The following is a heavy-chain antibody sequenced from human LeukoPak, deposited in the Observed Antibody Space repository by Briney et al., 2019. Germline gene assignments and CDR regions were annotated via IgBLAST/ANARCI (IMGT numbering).Heavy chain of an antibody. Sequence: GGSLRLSCAASGFTFGDYGMSWVRQAPGKGLEWVSSISSSSSYIYYADSVKGRFTISRDNAKNSLYLQMNSLRAEDTAVYYCAFADYYGSGSYLFDYWGQGTLVTVSS. CDR3: AFADYYGSGSYLFDY. D-gene: IGHD3-10*01. V-gene: IGHV3-21*01. J-gene: IGHJ4*02. CDR2: ISSSSSYI. CDR1: GFTFGDYG.